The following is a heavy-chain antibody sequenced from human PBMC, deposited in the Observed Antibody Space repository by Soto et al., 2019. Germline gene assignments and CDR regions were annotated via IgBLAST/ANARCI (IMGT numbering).Heavy chain of an antibody. CDR1: GFTFSSYG. D-gene: IGHD2-2*02. Sequence: GGSLRLSCAASGFTFSSYGMHWVRPAPGKGLEWVAVISYDGSNKYYADSVKGRFTISRDNSKNTLYLQMNSLRTEDTAVYYCAKIRQYQLLYTELDYWGQGTLVTVSS. CDR3: AKIRQYQLLYTELDY. J-gene: IGHJ4*02. CDR2: ISYDGSNK. V-gene: IGHV3-30*18.